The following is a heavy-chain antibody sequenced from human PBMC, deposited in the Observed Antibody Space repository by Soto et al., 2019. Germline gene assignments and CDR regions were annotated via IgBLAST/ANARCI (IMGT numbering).Heavy chain of an antibody. CDR3: AGNYYDSSGYYYLGAFDI. CDR1: GFTFSSYG. CDR2: IWYDGSNK. V-gene: IGHV3-33*01. D-gene: IGHD3-22*01. Sequence: QVQLVESGGGVVQPGRSLRLSCAASGFTFSSYGMHWVRQAPGKGLEWVAVIWYDGSNKYYADSVKGRFTISRDNSKNTLYLQMNSLRAEDTAVYYCAGNYYDSSGYYYLGAFDIWGQGTMVTVSS. J-gene: IGHJ3*02.